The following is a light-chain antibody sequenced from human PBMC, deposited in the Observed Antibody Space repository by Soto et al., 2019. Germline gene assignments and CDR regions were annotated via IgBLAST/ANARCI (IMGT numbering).Light chain of an antibody. CDR1: QSINNNY. CDR3: PQFDNLIT. J-gene: IGKJ4*01. Sequence: EIVLTQSPATLSLSPGERATLSCGASQSINNNYLAWYQQKPGLAPRLLIYDASTRAAGIPDRFSGSGSGTDFTLTISRLQPEDFAVYYCPQFDNLITFGGGTKVDIK. CDR2: DAS. V-gene: IGKV3D-20*01.